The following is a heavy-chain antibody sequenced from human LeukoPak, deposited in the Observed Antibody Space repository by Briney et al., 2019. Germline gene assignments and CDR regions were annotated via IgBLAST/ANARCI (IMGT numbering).Heavy chain of an antibody. J-gene: IGHJ4*02. CDR3: ARRSRNGYFLDS. V-gene: IGHV4-4*09. D-gene: IGHD5-24*01. CDR2: TFSSGAT. Sequence: PSETLSLTCIVSGGSMSGYYWRWIRQPPGKGQEWIGYTFSSGATTYNHSLKSRVTISVVTSRSQFSLNLSSVTAADTAVYSCARRSRNGYFLDSWGQGTLVTVSS. CDR1: GGSMSGYY.